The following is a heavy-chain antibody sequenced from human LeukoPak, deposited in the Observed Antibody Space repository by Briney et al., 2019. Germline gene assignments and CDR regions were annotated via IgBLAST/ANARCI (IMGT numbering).Heavy chain of an antibody. CDR3: AKSRPASGMDS. D-gene: IGHD6-13*01. CDR1: GFTFSTYV. J-gene: IGHJ4*02. V-gene: IGHV3-23*01. Sequence: GGSLRLSCAASGFTFSTYVLNWVRQAPGKGLEWVSTIDPSGAYTYYAESVKGRFTISRDNSKNTLYLQMNSMRGEDTAVYYCAKSRPASGMDSWGQGALVTVSS. CDR2: IDPSGAYT.